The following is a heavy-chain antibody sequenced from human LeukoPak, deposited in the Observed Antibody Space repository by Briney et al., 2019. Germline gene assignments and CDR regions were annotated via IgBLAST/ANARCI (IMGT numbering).Heavy chain of an antibody. D-gene: IGHD3-22*01. V-gene: IGHV3-23*01. CDR1: GFTFSSYA. Sequence: GGYLRLSCAASGFTFSSYAMSWVRQAPGKGLEWVSAISGSGGSTYYADSVKGRFTISRDNSKNTLYLQMNSLRAEDTAVYYCAKFKKEDYYDSSGYYGPANWGQGTLVTVSS. CDR3: AKFKKEDYYDSSGYYGPAN. CDR2: ISGSGGST. J-gene: IGHJ4*02.